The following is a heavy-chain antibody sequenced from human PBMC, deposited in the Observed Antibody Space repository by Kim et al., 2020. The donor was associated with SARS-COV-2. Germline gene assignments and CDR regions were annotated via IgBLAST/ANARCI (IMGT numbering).Heavy chain of an antibody. V-gene: IGHV4-61*05. CDR3: ARREVINFSFDY. J-gene: IGHJ4*02. Sequence: NYRPTLESRVTISVDKSKNQFSLRLSSVTAADTAVYYCARREVINFSFDYWGQGTLVTVSS. D-gene: IGHD3-22*01.